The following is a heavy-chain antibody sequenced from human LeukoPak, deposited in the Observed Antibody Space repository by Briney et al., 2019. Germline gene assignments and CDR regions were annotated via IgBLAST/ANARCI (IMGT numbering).Heavy chain of an antibody. D-gene: IGHD6-19*01. CDR3: ARVRHSSGWYVWFDP. Sequence: GGSLRLSCAASGFTFSDYYMSWIRQAPGKGLEWVPYISSSSSYTNYADSVKGRFTISRDNAKNSLYLQMNSLRAEDTAVYYCARVRHSSGWYVWFDPWGQGTLVTVSS. J-gene: IGHJ5*02. CDR2: ISSSSSYT. CDR1: GFTFSDYY. V-gene: IGHV3-11*06.